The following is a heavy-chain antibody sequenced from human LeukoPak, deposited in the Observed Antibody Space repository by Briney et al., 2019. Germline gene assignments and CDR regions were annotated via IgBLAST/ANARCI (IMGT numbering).Heavy chain of an antibody. CDR3: AKGGGGSCYSSVDY. V-gene: IGHV3-74*01. D-gene: IGHD2-15*01. Sequence: GGSLRLSCAASGFSFSNYWMHWVRQGPGKGLMWVSHINSDGSGTSYADSVKGRFTISRDNSKNTLYLQVNSLRAEDTALYYCAKGGGGSCYSSVDYWGQGTLVTVSS. CDR2: INSDGSGT. J-gene: IGHJ4*02. CDR1: GFSFSNYW.